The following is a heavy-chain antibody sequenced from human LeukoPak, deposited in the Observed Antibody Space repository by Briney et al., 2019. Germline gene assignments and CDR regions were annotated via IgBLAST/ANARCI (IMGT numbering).Heavy chain of an antibody. J-gene: IGHJ4*02. D-gene: IGHD3-16*01. CDR2: IYYSGNT. Sequence: SETLSLTCTVSGGTISNYYWSWVRQSPEKGLEWIGYIYYSGNTNYNPSFKSRVTLSVDTSKNQFSLRLSSVTAADTAVYYCARHPPRSPFDYWGRGTLVTVSS. CDR1: GGTISNYY. CDR3: ARHPPRSPFDY. V-gene: IGHV4-59*08.